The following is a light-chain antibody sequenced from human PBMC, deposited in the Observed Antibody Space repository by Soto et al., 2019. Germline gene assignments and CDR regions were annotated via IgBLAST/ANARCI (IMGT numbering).Light chain of an antibody. CDR2: SNN. Sequence: QSVLTQPPSASGTPGQRVTISCSGSSSNIGTNTVNWYQPLPGTAPKYLIHSNNQRPSGVPDRFSGSKSGTSASLAISGLQSEDEADSYCATWDGSLNGVIFGGGTKLTVL. V-gene: IGLV1-44*01. CDR3: ATWDGSLNGVI. J-gene: IGLJ2*01. CDR1: SSNIGTNT.